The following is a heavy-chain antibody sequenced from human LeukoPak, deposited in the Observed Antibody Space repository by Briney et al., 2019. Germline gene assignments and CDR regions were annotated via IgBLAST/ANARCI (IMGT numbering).Heavy chain of an antibody. CDR3: ARELIAAPYYYYYYYMDV. V-gene: IGHV4-4*07. D-gene: IGHD6-6*01. Sequence: PSETLSLTCTVSGGSISSYYWSWIRQPAGEGLEWIGRVYTSGSTNYNPSLKSRVTMSVDTSKNQFSLKLSSVTAADTAVYYCARELIAAPYYYYYYYMDVWGKGTTVTVSS. CDR1: GGSISSYY. CDR2: VYTSGST. J-gene: IGHJ6*03.